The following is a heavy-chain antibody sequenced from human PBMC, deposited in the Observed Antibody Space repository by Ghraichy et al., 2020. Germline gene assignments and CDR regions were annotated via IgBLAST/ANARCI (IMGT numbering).Heavy chain of an antibody. J-gene: IGHJ5*02. CDR2: ISGSGGST. Sequence: GGSLRLSCAASGFTFSSYAMSWVRQAPGKGLEWVSAISGSGGSTYYADSVKGRFTISRDNSKNTLYLQMNSLRAEDTAVYYCAKDRAKALLWFGESEGWFDPWGQVTLVTVSS. V-gene: IGHV3-23*01. CDR1: GFTFSSYA. CDR3: AKDRAKALLWFGESEGWFDP. D-gene: IGHD3-10*01.